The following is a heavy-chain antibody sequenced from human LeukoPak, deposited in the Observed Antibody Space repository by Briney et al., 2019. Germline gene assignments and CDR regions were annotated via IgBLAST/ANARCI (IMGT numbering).Heavy chain of an antibody. V-gene: IGHV1-46*01. CDR1: GYSFTSYY. D-gene: IGHD1-26*01. J-gene: IGHJ1*01. CDR2: IDPSGGST. CDR3: ARDSSGSYDH. Sequence: ASVKVSCKASGYSFTSYYMQWLRQAPGQGLEWMGIIDPSGGSTGYAPKFQGRVIMTRDTSTSTVYMDLSSLRSEGTAVYYCARDSSGSYDHWGQGTLVTVYS.